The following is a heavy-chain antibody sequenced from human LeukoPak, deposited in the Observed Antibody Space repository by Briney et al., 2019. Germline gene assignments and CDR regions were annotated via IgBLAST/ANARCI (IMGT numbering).Heavy chain of an antibody. J-gene: IGHJ6*03. CDR1: GFTFSSYA. V-gene: IGHV3-23*01. CDR3: AKPILPAAPHYYYYMDV. Sequence: PGGSLRLSCAASGFTFSSYAMSWVRQAPGKGLEWVSAISGSGGSTYYADSVEGRFTISRDNSKNTLYLQMNSLRAEDTAVYYCAKPILPAAPHYYYYMDVWGKGTTVTVSS. D-gene: IGHD2-2*01. CDR2: ISGSGGST.